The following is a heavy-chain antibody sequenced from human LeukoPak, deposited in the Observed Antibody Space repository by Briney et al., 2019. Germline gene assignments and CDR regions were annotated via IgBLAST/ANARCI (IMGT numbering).Heavy chain of an antibody. Sequence: SETLSLTCTVSGGSISSYFWSWVRQPAGKGLEWIGRIYSSGSTNYNPSLMSRVTMSVDTSKNQFPLRLSSVTAADTAVYYCARSGSSWGHGMDVWGQGTTVTVSS. CDR2: IYSSGST. CDR3: ARSGSSWGHGMDV. J-gene: IGHJ6*02. V-gene: IGHV4-4*07. D-gene: IGHD6-13*01. CDR1: GGSISSYF.